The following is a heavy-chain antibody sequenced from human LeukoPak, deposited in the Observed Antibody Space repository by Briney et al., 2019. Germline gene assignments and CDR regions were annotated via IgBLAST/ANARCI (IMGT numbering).Heavy chain of an antibody. Sequence: PSETLSLTCTVSGGSISSSSYYWGWIRQPPGKGLEWFGSIYYSGSTYYNPSLKSRVTISVDTSKNQFSLKLSSVTAADTAVYYCARDRQQLAYNWFDPWGQGTLVTVSS. J-gene: IGHJ5*02. D-gene: IGHD6-13*01. V-gene: IGHV4-39*07. CDR1: GGSISSSSYY. CDR3: ARDRQQLAYNWFDP. CDR2: IYYSGST.